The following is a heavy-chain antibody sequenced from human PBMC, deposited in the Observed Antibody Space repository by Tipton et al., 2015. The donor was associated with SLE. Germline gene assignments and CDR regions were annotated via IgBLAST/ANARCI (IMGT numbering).Heavy chain of an antibody. Sequence: TLSLTCTVSGDSISSYYWNWIRQAPGKGLEWLGYVYHSGGTNYNPSLKSRVTISVDTSKNQFSLRLTSVTAADTAVYYCARGSDRSGYFGAFDIWAQGTMVTVSS. CDR1: GDSISSYY. CDR3: ARGSDRSGYFGAFDI. V-gene: IGHV4-59*01. D-gene: IGHD3-22*01. CDR2: VYHSGGT. J-gene: IGHJ3*02.